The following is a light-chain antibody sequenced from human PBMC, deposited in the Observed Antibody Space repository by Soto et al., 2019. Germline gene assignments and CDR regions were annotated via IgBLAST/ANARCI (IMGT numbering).Light chain of an antibody. CDR2: EVS. CDR3: SSYAGSNNFV. J-gene: IGLJ1*01. V-gene: IGLV2-8*01. CDR1: TSDVGGYNY. Sequence: QCLLTLPHRAYGSPGQSFSIPCTRTTSDVGGYNYVTWYQQHPGKAPKLMIYEVSERPAGVPDRFSGSKSSNTASLTVSGLQADDEADYYRSSYAGSNNFVFGTGTKVTVL.